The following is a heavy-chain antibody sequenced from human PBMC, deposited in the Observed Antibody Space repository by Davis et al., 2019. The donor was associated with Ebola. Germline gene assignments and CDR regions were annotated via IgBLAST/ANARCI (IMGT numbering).Heavy chain of an antibody. CDR1: GFTFTHYG. CDR2: IWSHGNDY. CDR3: ARDPDTSGYYSWFDP. J-gene: IGHJ5*02. V-gene: IGHV3-33*01. Sequence: GGSLRLSCAASGFTFTHYGMYWVRHAPGKGLEWVAGIWSHGNDYIYGDSVRGRFTISRDNSKNTLYLQMNSLRVQDTAVYYCARDPDTSGYYSWFDPWGQGTLVTVSS. D-gene: IGHD5-18*01.